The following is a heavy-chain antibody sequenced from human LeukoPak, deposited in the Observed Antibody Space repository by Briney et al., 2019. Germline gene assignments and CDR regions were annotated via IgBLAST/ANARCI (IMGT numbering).Heavy chain of an antibody. J-gene: IGHJ6*02. CDR3: ASRTGGTTFGVLQCYYGMDV. CDR2: IIPIFGTA. D-gene: IGHD3-3*01. CDR1: GGTFSSYA. V-gene: IGHV1-69*13. Sequence: ASVTVSCKASGGTFSSYAISWVRQAPGQGLGWMGGIIPIFGTANYAQKFQGRVTITADESTSTAYMELSSLRSEDTAVYYCASRTGGTTFGVLQCYYGMDVWGQGTTVAVSS.